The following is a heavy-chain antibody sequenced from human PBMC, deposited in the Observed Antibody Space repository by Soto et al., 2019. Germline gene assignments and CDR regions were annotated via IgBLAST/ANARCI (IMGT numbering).Heavy chain of an antibody. J-gene: IGHJ5*02. CDR3: AGMPYTSGLRFDP. V-gene: IGHV4-30-2*01. D-gene: IGHD6-19*01. CDR1: GDSYSISTYS. Sequence: SETLSLTCNMSGDSYSISTYSWSWIRQPPGKALQWIGFIYQSGVTSYNPSLASRVSISLDRSNNQCSLKLKSVTAAGTAVYFCAGMPYTSGLRFDPWGPGTLVTVSS. CDR2: IYQSGVT.